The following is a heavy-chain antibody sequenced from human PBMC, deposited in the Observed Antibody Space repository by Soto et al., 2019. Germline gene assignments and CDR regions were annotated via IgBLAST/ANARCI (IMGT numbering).Heavy chain of an antibody. CDR1: GGSISSGGYY. V-gene: IGHV4-31*03. CDR3: ARTPGRVAAKLNWFDP. Sequence: SETLSLTCTVSGGSISSGGYYWSWIRQHPGKGLEWIGYIYYSGSTYYNPSLKSRVTISVDTSKNQFSLKLSSVTAADTAVYYCARTPGRVAAKLNWFDPWGQGTLVTVSS. D-gene: IGHD2-15*01. J-gene: IGHJ5*02. CDR2: IYYSGST.